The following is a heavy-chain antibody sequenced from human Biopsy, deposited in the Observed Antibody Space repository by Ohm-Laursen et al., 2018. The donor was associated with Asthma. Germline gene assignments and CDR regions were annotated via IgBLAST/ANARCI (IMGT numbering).Heavy chain of an antibody. CDR1: GYTFNSAG. CDR2: ISVYNSNT. D-gene: IGHD3-10*01. V-gene: IGHV1-18*01. Sequence: ASVKVSCKTSGYTFNSAGITWVRQAPGQGLEWMGWISVYNSNTKVAQKLQDRVTMITDTSTSTAYMELRSLRSDDTAVYFCARAVDYSHYYGIDVWGQGTSVTVS. CDR3: ARAVDYSHYYGIDV. J-gene: IGHJ6*02.